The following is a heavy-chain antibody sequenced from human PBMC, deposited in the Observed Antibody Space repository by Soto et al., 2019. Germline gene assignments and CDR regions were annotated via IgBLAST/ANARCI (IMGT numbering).Heavy chain of an antibody. CDR3: AKRVEYYGSGSYYNGGFDP. CDR2: IYHRGST. CDR1: GGSISSSNW. J-gene: IGHJ5*02. Sequence: QVQLQESGPGLVKPSGTLSLTCAVSGGSISSSNWWSWVRQPPGKGLEWIGEIYHRGSTNYNPSLKSPVTISLDKSKNQFSLKLSSVTAADTAVYFCAKRVEYYGSGSYYNGGFDPWGQGTLVTVSS. V-gene: IGHV4-4*02. D-gene: IGHD3-10*01.